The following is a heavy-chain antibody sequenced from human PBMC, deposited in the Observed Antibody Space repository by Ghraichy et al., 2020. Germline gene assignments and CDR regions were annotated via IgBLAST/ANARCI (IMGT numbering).Heavy chain of an antibody. J-gene: IGHJ6*02. Sequence: GGSLRLSCAASGFTVSSNYMSWVRQAPGKGLAWVSVIYSGGSTYYADSVKGRFTISKDNSKNTLYLQMNSLRAEDTADYYCAREDRGDCSGGSCYSAYYYYGMDVWGQGTTVTVSS. V-gene: IGHV3-53*01. CDR3: AREDRGDCSGGSCYSAYYYYGMDV. CDR1: GFTVSSNY. D-gene: IGHD2-15*01. CDR2: IYSGGST.